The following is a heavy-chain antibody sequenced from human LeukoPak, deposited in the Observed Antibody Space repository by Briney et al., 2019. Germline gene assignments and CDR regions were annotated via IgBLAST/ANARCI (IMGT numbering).Heavy chain of an antibody. J-gene: IGHJ4*02. CDR1: GGSINSDY. V-gene: IGHV4-59*01. Sequence: SETLSLTCTVSGGSINSDYWTWIRQSPGKGLEWIGYIAYNGIPNYNPSLKSRLTISRDTSKNQFSLNLSSVTAADTAVYYCARERHGHPFNSWGQGTLVTVSS. CDR2: IAYNGIP. CDR3: ARERHGHPFNS.